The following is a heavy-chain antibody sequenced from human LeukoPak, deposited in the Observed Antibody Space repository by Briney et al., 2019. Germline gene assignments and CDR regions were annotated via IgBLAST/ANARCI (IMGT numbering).Heavy chain of an antibody. CDR3: ANDLYKYCSTDTCFPDS. Sequence: GGSLRLSCAASGFTFNYYGMHWVRQAPGKGLEWVAFIRFGGTNEHYLDSVKGRFTISRDNSKNTLYLQMNSLRPEDTAIYYCANDLYKYCSTDTCFPDSWGQGTLVTVSS. J-gene: IGHJ4*02. CDR2: IRFGGTNE. V-gene: IGHV3-30*02. D-gene: IGHD2-2*01. CDR1: GFTFNYYG.